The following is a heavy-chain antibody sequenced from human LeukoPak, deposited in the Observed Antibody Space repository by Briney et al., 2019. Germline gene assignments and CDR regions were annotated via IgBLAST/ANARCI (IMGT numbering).Heavy chain of an antibody. CDR3: ARVKAVAGTVGGFDY. CDR1: GGSISSSNW. J-gene: IGHJ4*02. D-gene: IGHD6-19*01. Sequence: PSETLSLTCAVSGGSISSSNWWSWVRQPPGKVLEWIGEIYHSGSTNYNPSLKSRVTISVDKSKNQFSLKLSSVTAADTAVYYCARVKAVAGTVGGFDYWGQGTLVTVSS. V-gene: IGHV4-4*02. CDR2: IYHSGST.